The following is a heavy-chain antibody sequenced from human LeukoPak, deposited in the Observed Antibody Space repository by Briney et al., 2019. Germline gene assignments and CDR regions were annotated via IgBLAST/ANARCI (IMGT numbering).Heavy chain of an antibody. Sequence: ASVKVSCKASGYTFTGYFMHWVRQARGQGLDWMGWINPNTGGTKYAQKFQGRVTMTRDTSIGTAYMELSTVTSDDTAVYFCARVHATGYFSLDLGYWGQGTLVTVSS. CDR1: GYTFTGYF. CDR2: INPNTGGT. J-gene: IGHJ4*02. CDR3: ARVHATGYFSLDLGY. D-gene: IGHD3-9*01. V-gene: IGHV1-2*02.